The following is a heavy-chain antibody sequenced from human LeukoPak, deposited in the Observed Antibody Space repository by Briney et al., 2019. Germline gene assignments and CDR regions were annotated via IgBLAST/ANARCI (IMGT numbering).Heavy chain of an antibody. CDR2: IYYSGST. Sequence: SETLSLTCTVSGGSISSYYWSWIRQPPGKGLEWIGYIYYSGSTNYNPSLKSRVTISVDTSKNQFSLNLSSVTAADTAVYYCARDRMNYYGSGSYFSRYFDLWGRGTLVTVSS. D-gene: IGHD3-10*01. J-gene: IGHJ2*01. V-gene: IGHV4-59*01. CDR1: GGSISSYY. CDR3: ARDRMNYYGSGSYFSRYFDL.